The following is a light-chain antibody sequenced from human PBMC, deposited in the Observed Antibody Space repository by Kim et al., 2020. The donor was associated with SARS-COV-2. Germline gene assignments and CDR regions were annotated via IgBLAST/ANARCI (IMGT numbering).Light chain of an antibody. Sequence: LSPGETATLSCRASQSVSFNLAWFQQKPGQAPRLLIYGASVRATAIPARFSGSGSGSEFTLTISSLQSEDSAVYYCQHYNDWPRTFGQGTKVDIK. CDR2: GAS. CDR1: QSVSFN. J-gene: IGKJ1*01. V-gene: IGKV3-15*01. CDR3: QHYNDWPRT.